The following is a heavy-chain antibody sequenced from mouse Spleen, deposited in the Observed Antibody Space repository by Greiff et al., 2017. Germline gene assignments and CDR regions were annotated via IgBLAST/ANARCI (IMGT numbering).Heavy chain of an antibody. CDR3: ARPWTGIFDY. CDR2: ISSGSSTI. CDR1: GFTFSDYG. D-gene: IGHD4-1*01. J-gene: IGHJ2*01. V-gene: IGHV5-17*01. Sequence: EVKVEESGGGLVKPGGSLKLSCAASGFTFSDYGMHWVRQAPEKGLEWVAYISSGSSTIYYADTVKGRFTISRDNAKNTLFLQMTSLRSEDTAMYYCARPWTGIFDYWGQGTTLTVSS.